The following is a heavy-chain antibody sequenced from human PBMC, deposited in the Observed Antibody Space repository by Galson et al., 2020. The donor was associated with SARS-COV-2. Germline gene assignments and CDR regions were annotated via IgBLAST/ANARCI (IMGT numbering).Heavy chain of an antibody. D-gene: IGHD1-1*01. V-gene: IGHV1-2*02. CDR1: GYTFPGYY. J-gene: IGHJ4*02. Sequence: ASVKVSCKASGYTFPGYYKHWVRQAPAQGLAWMGWINPNSGGTNYAQKFQGRVTMTRDTSISTAYMELNRLRSDDTAVYYCAREGLQPWAQYLDYWGQGTLVTGSS. CDR3: AREGLQPWAQYLDY. CDR2: INPNSGGT.